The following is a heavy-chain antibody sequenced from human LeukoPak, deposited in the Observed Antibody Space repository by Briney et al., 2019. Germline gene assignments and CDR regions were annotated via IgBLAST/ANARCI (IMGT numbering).Heavy chain of an antibody. Sequence: GGSLRLSCGASGFTVSTNYMSWVRQAPGKGLEWVSIIYSGGSSYYADSVKGRFTISRDNSKNTLYLQMNSLRAEDTAVYYCASYRYGSSFAFDICGQGTMVTVSS. V-gene: IGHV3-66*01. CDR1: GFTVSTNY. J-gene: IGHJ3*02. CDR3: ASYRYGSSFAFDI. D-gene: IGHD6-6*01. CDR2: IYSGGSS.